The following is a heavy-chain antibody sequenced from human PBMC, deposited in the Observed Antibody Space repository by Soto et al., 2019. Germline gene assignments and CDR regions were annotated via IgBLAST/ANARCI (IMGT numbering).Heavy chain of an antibody. CDR1: GFTFSSYA. CDR3: ARDFYPTLYYYYYGMDV. Sequence: PGGSLRLSCAASGFTFSSYAMHWVRHAPGKGLEWVAVISYDGSNKYYADSVKGRFTISRDNSKNTLYLQMNSLRAEDTAVYYCARDFYPTLYYYYYGMDVWGQGTTVTVSS. V-gene: IGHV3-30-3*01. D-gene: IGHD2-15*01. J-gene: IGHJ6*02. CDR2: ISYDGSNK.